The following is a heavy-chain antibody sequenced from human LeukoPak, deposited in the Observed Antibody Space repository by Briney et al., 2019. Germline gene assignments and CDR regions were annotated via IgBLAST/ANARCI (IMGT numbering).Heavy chain of an antibody. D-gene: IGHD2-2*02. CDR3: ARDRRYCSSTSCYRVFDY. J-gene: IGHJ4*02. CDR1: GGSISSGGYY. CDR2: IYYSGST. V-gene: IGHV4-31*03. Sequence: SQTLSLTCTVSGGSISSGGYYWSWIRQHPGTGLEWIGYIYYSGSTYYDPSLKSRVTISVDTSKNQFSLKLSSVTAADTAVYYCARDRRYCSSTSCYRVFDYWGQGTLVTVSS.